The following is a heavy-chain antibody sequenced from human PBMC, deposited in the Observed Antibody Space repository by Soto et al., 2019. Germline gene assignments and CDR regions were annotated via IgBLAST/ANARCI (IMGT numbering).Heavy chain of an antibody. CDR3: ARAPTGTTLDY. CDR2: INPNSGGT. Sequence: ASVKVSCKASGYSFTGYYMHWVRQAPGQGLEWMGWINPNSGGTNYAQKFQGRVTMTRDTSVSTAYMELSSLRSDDTAVYYCARAPTGTTLDYWGQGTLVTVSS. CDR1: GYSFTGYY. J-gene: IGHJ4*02. D-gene: IGHD1-7*01. V-gene: IGHV1-2*02.